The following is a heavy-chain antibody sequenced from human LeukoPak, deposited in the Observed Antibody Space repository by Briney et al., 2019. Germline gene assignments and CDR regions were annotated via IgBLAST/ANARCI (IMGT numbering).Heavy chain of an antibody. CDR2: ITPIFGTA. D-gene: IGHD1-26*01. J-gene: IGHJ5*02. V-gene: IGHV1-69*01. Sequence: SVKVSCKASGGTFSSYAISWVRQAPGQGLEWMGGITPIFGTANYAQKFQGRVTITADESTSTAYMELSSLRSEDTAVYYCARDPVGATTPDPWGQGTLVTVSS. CDR1: GGTFSSYA. CDR3: ARDPVGATTPDP.